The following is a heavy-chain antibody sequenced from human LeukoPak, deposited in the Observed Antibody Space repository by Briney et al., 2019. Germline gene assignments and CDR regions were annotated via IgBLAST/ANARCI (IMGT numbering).Heavy chain of an antibody. D-gene: IGHD4-17*01. CDR1: GFTFSSYS. V-gene: IGHV3-48*01. J-gene: IGHJ4*02. CDR3: ARDHYDDYGVDY. CDR2: ISSSSRTI. Sequence: PGGSLRLSCAASGFTFSSYSMNWVRQAPGKGLEWVSYISSSSRTIYYADSVKGRFTISRDNAKNSLYLQMNSLRAEDTAVYYCARDHYDDYGVDYWGQGTLVTVSS.